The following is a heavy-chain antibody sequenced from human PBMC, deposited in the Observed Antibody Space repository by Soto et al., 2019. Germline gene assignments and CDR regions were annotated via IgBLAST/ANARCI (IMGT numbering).Heavy chain of an antibody. CDR2: ISYDGSNK. CDR3: AKDYSVVVPAATVDY. J-gene: IGHJ4*02. Sequence: QVQLVESGGGVVQPGRSLRLSCAASGFTFSSYGMHWVRQAPGKGLEWVAVISYDGSNKYYADSVKGRFAISRDNSKNTRYLQMNSLRAEDTAVYYCAKDYSVVVPAATVDYWGQGTLVTVSS. CDR1: GFTFSSYG. V-gene: IGHV3-30*18. D-gene: IGHD2-2*01.